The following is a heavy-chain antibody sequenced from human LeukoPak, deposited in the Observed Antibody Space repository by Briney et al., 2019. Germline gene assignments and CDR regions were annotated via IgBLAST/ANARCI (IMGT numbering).Heavy chain of an antibody. V-gene: IGHV3-49*03. Sequence: PGGSLRLSCTASGSTFGDYAMSWFRQAPGKGLEWVGFIRSKAYGGTTEYVASVKGRFIISRDDSKSIAYLQMNSLKTEDTAVYYCTSPRYSSTWYFDSWGQGTLVTVSS. CDR1: GSTFGDYA. CDR3: TSPRYSSTWYFDS. CDR2: IRSKAYGGTT. D-gene: IGHD6-13*01. J-gene: IGHJ4*02.